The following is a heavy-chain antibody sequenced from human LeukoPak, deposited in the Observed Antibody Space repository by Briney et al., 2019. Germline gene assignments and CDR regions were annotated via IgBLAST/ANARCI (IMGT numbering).Heavy chain of an antibody. D-gene: IGHD5-18*01. CDR3: ARLRGGVQLWGD. J-gene: IGHJ4*02. CDR1: GGSITSNSYS. V-gene: IGHV4-39*01. CDR2: LSHVGTN. Sequence: PSETLSLTCTVSGGSITSNSYSWGWIRQPPGKGLQWIVTLSHVGTNYYNPSLKSRVTMPVDRSKNQFSLKLTSVTATDTAVYYCARLRGGVQLWGDWGQGTLVTVSS.